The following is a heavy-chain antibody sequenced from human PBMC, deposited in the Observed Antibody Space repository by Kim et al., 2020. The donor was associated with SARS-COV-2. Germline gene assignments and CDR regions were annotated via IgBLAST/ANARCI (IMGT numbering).Heavy chain of an antibody. Sequence: GGSLRLSCAASGFTFSSYAMHWVRQAPGKGLEWVAVISYDGSNKYYADSVKGRFTISRDNSKNTLYLQMNSLRAEDTAVYYCAREGRYCSGGSCYSYIFWFDPWGQGTLVTVSS. CDR1: GFTFSSYA. CDR2: ISYDGSNK. V-gene: IGHV3-30-3*01. J-gene: IGHJ5*02. CDR3: AREGRYCSGGSCYSYIFWFDP. D-gene: IGHD2-15*01.